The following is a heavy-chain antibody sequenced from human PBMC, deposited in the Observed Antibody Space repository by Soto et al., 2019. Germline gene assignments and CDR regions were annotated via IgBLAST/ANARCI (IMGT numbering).Heavy chain of an antibody. J-gene: IGHJ4*02. D-gene: IGHD1-26*01. CDR1: GFTFSSYA. CDR3: ARDDNGVGATGWGY. CDR2: ISYDGSNK. V-gene: IGHV3-30-3*01. Sequence: QVQLVESGGGVVQPGRSLRLSCAASGFTFSSYAMHWVRQAPGKGLEWVAVISYDGSNKYYADSVKGRFTISRDNSKNTLYLQMNSLRAEDTAVYYCARDDNGVGATGWGYWGQGTLVTVSS.